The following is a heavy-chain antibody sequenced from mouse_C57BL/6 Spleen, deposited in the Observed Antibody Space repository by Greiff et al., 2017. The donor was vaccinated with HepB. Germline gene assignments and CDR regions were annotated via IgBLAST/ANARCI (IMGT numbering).Heavy chain of an antibody. J-gene: IGHJ2*01. D-gene: IGHD2-12*01. V-gene: IGHV1-19*01. CDR3: ARHDQSYYTYYFDY. CDR1: GYTFTDYY. CDR2: INPYNGGT. Sequence: VQLQQSGPVLVKPGASVKMSCKASGYTFTDYYMNWVKQSHGKSLEWIGVINPYNGGTSYNQKFKDKATLTADKSSSTVYMELSRLTSEGSAVYFCARHDQSYYTYYFDYGGQGTTLTVSS.